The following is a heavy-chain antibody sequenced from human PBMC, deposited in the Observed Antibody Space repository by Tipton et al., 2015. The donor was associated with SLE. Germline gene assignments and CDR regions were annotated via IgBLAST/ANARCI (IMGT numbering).Heavy chain of an antibody. Sequence: SLRLSCAASGFAFSNFAMTWVRQAPGKGLEWVGFIKKNAYGGTTESAASVKGRFVISRDDSKSMLFLQMNNLKTEDTGVYFCATTSFANLYGMDVWGQGTTVTVSS. CDR2: IKKNAYGGTT. CDR1: GFAFSNFA. J-gene: IGHJ6*02. V-gene: IGHV3-49*04. D-gene: IGHD2/OR15-2a*01. CDR3: ATTSFANLYGMDV.